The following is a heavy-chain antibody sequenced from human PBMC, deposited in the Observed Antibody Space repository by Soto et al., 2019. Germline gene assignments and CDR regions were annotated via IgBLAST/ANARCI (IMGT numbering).Heavy chain of an antibody. CDR1: GFSFSNSA. V-gene: IGHV3-23*01. Sequence: QSGGSLRLSCVASGFSFSNSAMSWVRQAPGKGLEWVSVISGRGGSTYYADSVKGRFTSSRDNSKNTLYLQMNSLRAEDTAVYYCAKTAGYSYDCYYYYGMDVWGQGTTVTVSS. CDR3: AKTAGYSYDCYYYYGMDV. J-gene: IGHJ6*02. CDR2: ISGRGGST. D-gene: IGHD5-18*01.